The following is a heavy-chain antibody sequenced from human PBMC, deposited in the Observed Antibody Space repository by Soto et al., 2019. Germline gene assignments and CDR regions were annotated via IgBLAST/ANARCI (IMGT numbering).Heavy chain of an antibody. CDR3: ARVSASVMLRGVVIN. V-gene: IGHV4-4*01. Sequence: SETLSLTCAVSGASISSDNWWSWVRQPPGKGMEWIGEIYHSGSTNFNPSLKSRVTISVDKSKNQFSLKLSSVTAADTAIYCCARVSASVMLRGVVINWGQGTLVTVSS. CDR1: GASISSDNW. CDR2: IYHSGST. J-gene: IGHJ4*02. D-gene: IGHD3-10*01.